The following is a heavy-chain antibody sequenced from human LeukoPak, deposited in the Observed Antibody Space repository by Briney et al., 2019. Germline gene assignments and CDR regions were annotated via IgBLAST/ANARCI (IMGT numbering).Heavy chain of an antibody. V-gene: IGHV4-34*01. J-gene: IGHJ4*02. CDR2: INHSGST. Sequence: SETLSLTCTVSGGSISSYYWSWIRQPPGKGLEWIGEINHSGSTNYNPSLKSRVTISVDTSKNQFSLKLSSVTAADTAVYYCARATIRYYYGSGSYLNWGQGTLVTVSS. D-gene: IGHD3-10*01. CDR1: GGSISSYY. CDR3: ARATIRYYYGSGSYLN.